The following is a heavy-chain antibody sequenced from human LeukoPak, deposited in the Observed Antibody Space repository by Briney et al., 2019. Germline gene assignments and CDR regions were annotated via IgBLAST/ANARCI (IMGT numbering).Heavy chain of an antibody. CDR2: IYYSGST. D-gene: IGHD5-12*01. Sequence: PSETLSLTCTVSGGSISSYYWSWIRQPPGKGLEWIGYIYYSGSTNYNPSLKSRVTISVDTSKNQFSLKLSSVTAADTAVYYCVRGGASGYDWGRYFDYWGQGTLVTVSS. J-gene: IGHJ4*02. CDR3: VRGGASGYDWGRYFDY. V-gene: IGHV4-59*01. CDR1: GGSISSYY.